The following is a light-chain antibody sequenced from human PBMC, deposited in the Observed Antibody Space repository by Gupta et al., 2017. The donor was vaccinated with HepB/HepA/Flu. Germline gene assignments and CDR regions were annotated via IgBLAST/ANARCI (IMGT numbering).Light chain of an antibody. Sequence: DIKMTPSPSSLSASVGDRVTITCRARQGIGTYLNWYQQRPGKAPNVLIYVASTLESGVPSRFGGSGSGTDFTLTISNLQPEDFGTYFCQQSYEIPRTFGQGTKVEMK. J-gene: IGKJ1*01. CDR3: QQSYEIPRT. V-gene: IGKV1-39*01. CDR1: QGIGTY. CDR2: VAS.